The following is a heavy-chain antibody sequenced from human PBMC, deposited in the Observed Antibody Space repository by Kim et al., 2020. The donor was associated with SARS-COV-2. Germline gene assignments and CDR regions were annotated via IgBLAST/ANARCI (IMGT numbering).Heavy chain of an antibody. V-gene: IGHV1-2*02. CDR2: T. CDR3: AGGGGAGTDY. Sequence: TNYAQKFQGRVTMTRDTSISTAYMELSRLRSDDTAVYYCAGGGGAGTDYWGQGTLVTVSS. J-gene: IGHJ4*02. D-gene: IGHD6-13*01.